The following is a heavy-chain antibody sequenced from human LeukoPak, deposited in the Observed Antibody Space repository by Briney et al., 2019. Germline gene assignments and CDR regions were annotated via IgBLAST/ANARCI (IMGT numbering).Heavy chain of an antibody. J-gene: IGHJ4*02. D-gene: IGHD1-26*01. V-gene: IGHV1-46*01. Sequence: ASVKVSCKASGYTFTSYYMHWVRQAPGQGLEWMGIINPSGGSTSYAQKFQGRVTMTRDMSTSTVYMELSSLRSEDTAVYYCASLSGSYLSPGWWGQGTLVTVSS. CDR2: INPSGGST. CDR3: ASLSGSYLSPGW. CDR1: GYTFTSYY.